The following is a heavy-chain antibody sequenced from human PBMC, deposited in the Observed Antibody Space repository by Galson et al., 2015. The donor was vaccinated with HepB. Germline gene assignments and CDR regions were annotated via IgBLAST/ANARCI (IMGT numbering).Heavy chain of an antibody. D-gene: IGHD4-11*01. CDR3: ARSTVTTSSDWFDP. J-gene: IGHJ5*02. Sequence: SVKVSCKASGYIFTTYGISWVRQAPGQGLEWMGWISADNGKTKYAQNLQARVTMTTDASTSTAYMELRSLKSDDTAIYYCARSTVTTSSDWFDPWGQGTLVTVSS. V-gene: IGHV1-18*01. CDR1: GYIFTTYG. CDR2: ISADNGKT.